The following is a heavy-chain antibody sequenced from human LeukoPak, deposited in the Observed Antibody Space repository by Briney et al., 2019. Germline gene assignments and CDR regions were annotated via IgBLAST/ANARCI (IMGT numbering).Heavy chain of an antibody. D-gene: IGHD1-26*01. CDR2: IYYSGST. J-gene: IGHJ4*02. V-gene: IGHV4-39*01. Sequence: PAETLFLTCTVSGGSIDRSTYYWGWIRQPPGKGLEWIGSIYYSGSTYYNPSLRSRFTISVDTSKNQFSLKLNSVTAGDTAVYYCATLTGSHPAYWGQGTLVTVSS. CDR1: GGSIDRSTYY. CDR3: ATLTGSHPAY.